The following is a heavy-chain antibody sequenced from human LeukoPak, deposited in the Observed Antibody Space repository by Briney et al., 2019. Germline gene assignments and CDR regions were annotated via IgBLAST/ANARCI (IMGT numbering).Heavy chain of an antibody. J-gene: IGHJ4*02. D-gene: IGHD1-1*01. CDR3: TITTGTTLGLMDY. Sequence: SGTLSLTWPVYGGSFSSNYSSCIRQPPGKGLEWIGEINHSGSHNYNPSLKSGVTISVDTPQNQLSLKMSSVTAADTAVYYCTITTGTTLGLMDYWGQGTLVTVSS. CDR2: INHSGSH. V-gene: IGHV4-34*01. CDR1: GGSFSSNY.